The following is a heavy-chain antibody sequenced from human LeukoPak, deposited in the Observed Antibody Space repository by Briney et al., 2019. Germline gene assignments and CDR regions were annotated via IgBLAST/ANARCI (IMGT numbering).Heavy chain of an antibody. V-gene: IGHV3-23*01. CDR1: GFTFSSYA. CDR2: ISGSGGST. J-gene: IGHJ5*02. CDR3: AKGGLYCSSTSCYYWFDP. Sequence: GGSLRLSCAASGFTFSSYAMSWVRQAPGKGLEWVSAISGSGGSTYYADSVKGRFTISRDNSKNTLYMEMNSLRAEDTAVYYCAKGGLYCSSTSCYYWFDPWGQGTLVTVSS. D-gene: IGHD2-2*01.